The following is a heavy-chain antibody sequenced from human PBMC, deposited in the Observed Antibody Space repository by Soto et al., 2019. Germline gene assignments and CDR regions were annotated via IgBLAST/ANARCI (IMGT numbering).Heavy chain of an antibody. CDR2: VIPIFGTA. Sequence: QVQLVQSGAEVKKPGSSVKVSCKASGGTFSSYAISWVRQAPGQGLEWMGGVIPIFGTADYAQKFQGRVTIPGAEXTXTXPMELSSLSSEAPAVYYCASHSGSSPEGRYYYGMDVWGQGTTVTVSS. CDR1: GGTFSSYA. V-gene: IGHV1-69*12. CDR3: ASHSGSSPEGRYYYGMDV. D-gene: IGHD1-26*01. J-gene: IGHJ6*02.